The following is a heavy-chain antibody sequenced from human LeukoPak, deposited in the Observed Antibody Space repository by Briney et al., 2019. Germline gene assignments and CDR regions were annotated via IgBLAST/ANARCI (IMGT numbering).Heavy chain of an antibody. V-gene: IGHV3-30*03. CDR2: ISYDGSNK. CDR3: ARNGLGATTPNFDY. CDR1: GVTFSSYG. Sequence: GRSLRLSCAASGVTFSSYGMHWVRQAPGKGLEWVAVISYDGSNKYYADSVKGRFTISRDNSKNTLYLQMTSLRAEDTAVYYCARNGLGATTPNFDYWGQGTLVTVSS. D-gene: IGHD1-26*01. J-gene: IGHJ4*02.